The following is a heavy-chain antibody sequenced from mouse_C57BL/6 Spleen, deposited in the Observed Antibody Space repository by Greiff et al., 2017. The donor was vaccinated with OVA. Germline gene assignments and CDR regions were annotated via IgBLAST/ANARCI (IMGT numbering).Heavy chain of an antibody. J-gene: IGHJ3*01. CDR3: ARSSMSNYDFAY. CDR1: GFNIQDYS. D-gene: IGHD2-5*01. Sequence: VQLQQSGAELVKPGASVKLSCTASGFNIQDYSMNWVKQRTEQGLEWIGRLDPEDGETKYAPKFQVKATITADTSSNTAYLQLSSLTSDDTAVYYCARSSMSNYDFAYWGQGTLVTVSA. V-gene: IGHV14-2*01. CDR2: LDPEDGET.